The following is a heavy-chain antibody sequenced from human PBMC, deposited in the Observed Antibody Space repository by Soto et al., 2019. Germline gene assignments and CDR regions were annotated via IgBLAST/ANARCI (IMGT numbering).Heavy chain of an antibody. V-gene: IGHV1-2*04. CDR2: INPKSGGT. CDR3: AKVSEYSSSFFYYGMDV. CDR1: GYSFTDSH. J-gene: IGHJ6*02. Sequence: ASVKVSCKASGYSFTDSHIHWVRQAPGQGLEWLGRINPKSGGTSTAQKFQGWVTMTRDRSISTVYMELTRLRSDDTAVYYCAKVSEYSSSFFYYGMDVWGQGTTVTVSS. D-gene: IGHD6-6*01.